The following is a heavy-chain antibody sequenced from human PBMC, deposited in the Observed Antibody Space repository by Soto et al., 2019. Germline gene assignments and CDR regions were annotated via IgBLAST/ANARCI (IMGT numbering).Heavy chain of an antibody. CDR2: IYNSGST. CDR1: GGSIRSGGNY. J-gene: IGHJ4*02. CDR3: ARYSDSSGYFDS. D-gene: IGHD3-22*01. Sequence: QVQLQESGPGLVKPSQTLPLTCTVSGGSIRSGGNYWSWIRQHPGKGLEWIGYIYNSGSTYYNPSLKSRVTISVDTSKNQFSLKLSSVPAADTAVYYCARYSDSSGYFDSWGQGTLVTVSS. V-gene: IGHV4-31*03.